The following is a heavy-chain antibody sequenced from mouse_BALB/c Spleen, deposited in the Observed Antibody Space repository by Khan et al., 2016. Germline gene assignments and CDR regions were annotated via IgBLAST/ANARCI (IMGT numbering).Heavy chain of an antibody. CDR2: INPYNDGT. V-gene: IGHV1S136*01. CDR1: GYTFTSYV. J-gene: IGHJ2*01. Sequence: VQLQQSGPELVKPGASVKMSCKASGYTFTSYVMHWVKQKPGQGLEWIGYINPYNDGTKYNEKFKGKATLTPDKSSSIAYLDLSSLTSEDSAVYYCIDYGNYWGQGTTLTVSS. CDR3: IDYGNY. D-gene: IGHD2-1*01.